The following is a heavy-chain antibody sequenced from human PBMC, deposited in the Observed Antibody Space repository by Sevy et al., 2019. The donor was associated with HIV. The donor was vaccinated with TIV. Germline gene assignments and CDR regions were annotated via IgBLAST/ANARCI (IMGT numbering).Heavy chain of an antibody. CDR1: GFTFSRFW. V-gene: IGHV3-7*01. D-gene: IGHD5-12*01. J-gene: IGHJ6*01. CDR3: ERNRDDSSGFGLDV. Sequence: GGSLRLSCAGSGFTFSRFWMSWVRQAPGKGLQWVANIKQDGSEKYYVDSVKGGFTISRDNAKKSLFLQMNSLRAEDTAVYYCERNRDDSSGFGLDVWGQGTTVTVSS. CDR2: IKQDGSEK.